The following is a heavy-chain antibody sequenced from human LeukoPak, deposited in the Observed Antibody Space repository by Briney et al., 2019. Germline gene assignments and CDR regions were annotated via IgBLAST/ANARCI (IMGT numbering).Heavy chain of an antibody. Sequence: PSGTLSLTRAVSGGSISSTNWWSWVRQPPGKGLEWIGEIYHSGSTNYNPSLTSRVTISVDTSKDQFSLKFSSVTAADTALYCCARRIYSSGWRGLAFHMWARGPMVTV. J-gene: IGHJ3*02. CDR3: ARRIYSSGWRGLAFHM. D-gene: IGHD6-19*01. CDR1: GGSISSTNW. CDR2: IYHSGST. V-gene: IGHV4-4*01.